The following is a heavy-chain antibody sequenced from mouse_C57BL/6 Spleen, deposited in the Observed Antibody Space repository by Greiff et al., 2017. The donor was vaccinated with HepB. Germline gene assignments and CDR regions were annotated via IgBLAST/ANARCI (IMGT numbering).Heavy chain of an antibody. D-gene: IGHD1-1*01. Sequence: VQLVESGAELVRPGASVTLSCKASGYTFTDYEMHWVKQTPVHGLEWIGAIDPETGGTAYNQKFKGKAILTADKSSSTAYMELRSLTSEDSAVYYCTRGTVVATGFAYWGQGTLVTVSA. J-gene: IGHJ3*01. CDR1: GYTFTDYE. CDR2: IDPETGGT. V-gene: IGHV1-15*01. CDR3: TRGTVVATGFAY.